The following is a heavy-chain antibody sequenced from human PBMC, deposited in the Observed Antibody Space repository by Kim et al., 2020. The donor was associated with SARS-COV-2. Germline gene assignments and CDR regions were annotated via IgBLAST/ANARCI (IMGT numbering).Heavy chain of an antibody. CDR1: GYTFTGYG. CDR3: ARRLTAVTPYYGMDV. CDR2: INPYNGDT. J-gene: IGHJ6*02. Sequence: ASVKVSCKASGYTFTGYGISWVRQAPGQGLEWMGWINPYNGDTYYAQKIQGRVTVTTDTSTGTAYMELRSLRFDDTAIYYCARRLTAVTPYYGMDVWGQGTTVTVSS. D-gene: IGHD2-15*01. V-gene: IGHV1-18*01.